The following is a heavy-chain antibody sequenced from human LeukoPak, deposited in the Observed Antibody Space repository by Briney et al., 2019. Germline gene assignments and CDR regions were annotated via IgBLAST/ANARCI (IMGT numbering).Heavy chain of an antibody. Sequence: PGGSLRLSCAASGFTFSSHAMSWVRQAPGKGLEWVSGISESGGSTYYVDSVKGRFTISRDSSKSTLYLQMSSLTAEDSAVYYCAKNYAAGNAFYDYWGQGVLVTVSS. CDR3: AKNYAAGNAFYDY. CDR2: ISESGGST. V-gene: IGHV3-23*01. J-gene: IGHJ4*02. D-gene: IGHD3-10*01. CDR1: GFTFSSHA.